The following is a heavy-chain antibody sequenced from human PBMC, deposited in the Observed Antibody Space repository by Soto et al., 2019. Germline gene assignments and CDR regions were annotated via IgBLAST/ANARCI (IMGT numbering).Heavy chain of an antibody. D-gene: IGHD3-10*01. Sequence: SGPTLVNPTQTLAVTCTFSGFSLSTSGMCASWIRQPPGKALEWLAFIDWDDDKYYSASLKTRLTISKDTSKNQVVLTMTNMDPVDTATYYCARSHYYGSGSLPDYWGQGTLVTVSS. CDR2: IDWDDDK. CDR3: ARSHYYGSGSLPDY. J-gene: IGHJ4*02. V-gene: IGHV2-70*01. CDR1: GFSLSTSGMC.